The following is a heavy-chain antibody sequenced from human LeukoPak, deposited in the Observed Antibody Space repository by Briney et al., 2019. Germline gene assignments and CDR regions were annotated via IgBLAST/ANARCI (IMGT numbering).Heavy chain of an antibody. V-gene: IGHV4-39*01. CDR2: IYYSGST. CDR1: GGSISSSSYY. CDR3: ARAVRDWYVYL. Sequence: PSETLSLTCTVSGGSISSSSYYWGWIRQPPGKGLEWIGCIYYSGSTYYNPSLKSRVTITVDTSKNQFSLKLRSAAAADTAVYDCARAVRDWYVYLWGRGTLVTVSS. J-gene: IGHJ2*01. D-gene: IGHD4-23*01.